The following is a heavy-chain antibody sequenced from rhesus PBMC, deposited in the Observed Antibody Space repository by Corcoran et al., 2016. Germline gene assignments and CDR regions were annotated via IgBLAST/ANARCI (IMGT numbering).Heavy chain of an antibody. D-gene: IGHD2-2*01. V-gene: IGHV3-132*02. CDR3: ARGIRDYYGLDS. CDR2: IIIVGGT. Sequence: VEQLVESGGALVQPGASLRLSCAASEFTFSSYDMHWVRQAPGKGLEWVSAIIIVGGTYDPYSVKCRFTISRDNAKNSLYLQMNSLRADDTAVYYCARGIRDYYGLDSWGQGVVVTVS. CDR1: EFTFSSYD. J-gene: IGHJ6*01.